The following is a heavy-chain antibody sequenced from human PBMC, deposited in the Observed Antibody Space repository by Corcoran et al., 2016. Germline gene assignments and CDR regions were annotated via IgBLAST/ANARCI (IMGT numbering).Heavy chain of an antibody. J-gene: IGHJ4*02. CDR2: TYYRSKWYN. Sequence: QVQLQHSGPGLVKPSQTLSLTCAISGDSVSSNSAAWNWIRQSPSRGLEWLGRTYYRSKWYNDYAGSVKSRITINADTSKNQFSLHLNSLTPEDTARYYCARTSATAGSYVDYWGQGALVTVSS. D-gene: IGHD1-26*01. V-gene: IGHV6-1*01. CDR1: GDSVSSNSAA. CDR3: ARTSATAGSYVDY.